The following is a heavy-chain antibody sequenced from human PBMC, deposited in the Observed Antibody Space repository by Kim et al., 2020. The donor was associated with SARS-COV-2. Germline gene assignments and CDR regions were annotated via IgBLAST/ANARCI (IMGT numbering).Heavy chain of an antibody. V-gene: IGHV1-58*01. D-gene: IGHD1-26*01. Sequence: NYAQKFQERVTITRDMSTSTAYMELSSLRSEDTAVYYCAAVSSSSGSYNYWGQGTLVTVSS. CDR3: AAVSSSSGSYNY. J-gene: IGHJ4*02.